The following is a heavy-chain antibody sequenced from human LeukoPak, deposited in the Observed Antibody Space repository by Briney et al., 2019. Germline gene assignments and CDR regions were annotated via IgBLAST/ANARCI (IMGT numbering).Heavy chain of an antibody. V-gene: IGHV3-21*01. D-gene: IGHD1-26*01. Sequence: PGRSLRLSCAASGFTFSSYSMNWVRQAPGKGLEWVSSISSSSSYIYYADSVKSRFTISRDNAKNSLYLQMNSLRAEDTAVYYCARFAGGDDAFDIWGQGTMVTVSS. J-gene: IGHJ3*02. CDR3: ARFAGGDDAFDI. CDR2: ISSSSSYI. CDR1: GFTFSSYS.